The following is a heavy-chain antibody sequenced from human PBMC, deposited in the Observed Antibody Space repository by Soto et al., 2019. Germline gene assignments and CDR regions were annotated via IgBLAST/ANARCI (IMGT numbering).Heavy chain of an antibody. CDR1: GGSISSGGYY. J-gene: IGHJ5*02. V-gene: IGHV4-31*03. D-gene: IGHD2-2*01. CDR3: ARAQKLGYCSSTSCSPSGWFDP. CDR2: VYYSGST. Sequence: SETLSLTCTVSGGSISSGGYYWSRIRQHPGKGLEWIGYVYYSGSTYYNPSLKSRVTISVDTSKNQFSLKLSSVTAADTAVYYCARAQKLGYCSSTSCSPSGWFDPWGQGTLVTVSS.